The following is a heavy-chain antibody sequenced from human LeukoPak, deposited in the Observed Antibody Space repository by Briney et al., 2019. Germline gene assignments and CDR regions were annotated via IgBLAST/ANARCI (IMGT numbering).Heavy chain of an antibody. D-gene: IGHD3-22*01. CDR1: GGPISSYY. Sequence: SETLTLTCTVSGGPISSYYWSWIRQPPGKGLEWIGYIYYSGRTNYNPSLRSRVTISVDTSKNQFSLKLSSVTAADTAVYYCAQSSGYYFDYWGQGTLVTVSS. J-gene: IGHJ4*02. CDR3: AQSSGYYFDY. V-gene: IGHV4-59*01. CDR2: IYYSGRT.